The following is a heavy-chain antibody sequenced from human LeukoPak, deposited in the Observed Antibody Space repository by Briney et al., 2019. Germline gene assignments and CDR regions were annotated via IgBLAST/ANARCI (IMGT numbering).Heavy chain of an antibody. CDR2: MNPNSGNT. V-gene: IGHV1-8*01. CDR1: GYTFTSYD. Sequence: GASVKVSCKASGYTFTSYDINWVRQATGQGLEWMGWMNPNSGNTGYAQKFQGRVTMTRNTSISTAYMELSSLRSEDTAVYYCAKVGSQETIEVAGPYFDYWGQGSLVTVSS. D-gene: IGHD6-19*01. J-gene: IGHJ4*02. CDR3: AKVGSQETIEVAGPYFDY.